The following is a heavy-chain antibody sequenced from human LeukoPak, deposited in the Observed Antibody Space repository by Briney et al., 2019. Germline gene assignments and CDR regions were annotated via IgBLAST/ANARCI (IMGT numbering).Heavy chain of an antibody. CDR2: ISGSGNYI. CDR1: EVTFSTYT. CDR3: AGLRRAYYYYMDV. J-gene: IGHJ6*03. Sequence: KPGGSLRLSCAASEVTFSTYTMTWVRQAPGKGLEWVSSISGSGNYIYYADSLKGRFTISRDNANNLLFLQMSSLRAEDTAVYFCAGLRRAYYYYMDVWGKGTTVTVSS. V-gene: IGHV3-21*06.